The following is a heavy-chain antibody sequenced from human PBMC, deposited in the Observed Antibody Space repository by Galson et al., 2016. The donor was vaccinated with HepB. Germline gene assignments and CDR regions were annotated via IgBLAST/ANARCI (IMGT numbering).Heavy chain of an antibody. CDR1: GFAFSSYA. CDR3: AKPHNSGWLTAFDH. CDR2: ISLSGSTT. V-gene: IGHV3-23*01. D-gene: IGHD6-19*01. Sequence: SLRLSCAASGFAFSSYAVNWVRQAPGKGPEWIASISLSGSTTHYADSVKGRFTTSSDNSKNTVYLEMNSLRVDDTAMYYCAKPHNSGWLTAFDHWGQGNLVTVSS. J-gene: IGHJ4*02.